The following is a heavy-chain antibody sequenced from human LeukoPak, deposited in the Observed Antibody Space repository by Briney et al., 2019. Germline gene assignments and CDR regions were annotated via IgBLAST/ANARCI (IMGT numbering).Heavy chain of an antibody. CDR1: GGSFSGYY. Sequence: SETLSLTCAVYGGSFSGYYWSWIRQPPGKGLEWIGEINHSGSTNYNPSLKSRVTISVDTSENQFSLKLSSVTAADTAVYYCARGRILNYLGLFNWFDPWGQGTLVTVSS. J-gene: IGHJ5*02. CDR3: ARGRILNYLGLFNWFDP. D-gene: IGHD1-7*01. CDR2: INHSGST. V-gene: IGHV4-34*01.